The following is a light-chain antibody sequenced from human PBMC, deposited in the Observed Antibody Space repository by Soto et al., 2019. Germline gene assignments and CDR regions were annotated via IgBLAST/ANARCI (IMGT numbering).Light chain of an antibody. J-gene: IGKJ4*01. Sequence: DIQMTQSPSSVSASVGDRVTIACRAGQSVRSYLNWYQQKPGKAPNLLIYASSTLQSGVPSRFSGGGSGTDFTLTISSQQPEDFATYYCQQSYTSPLTFGGGTKVEI. CDR2: ASS. CDR1: QSVRSY. CDR3: QQSYTSPLT. V-gene: IGKV1-39*01.